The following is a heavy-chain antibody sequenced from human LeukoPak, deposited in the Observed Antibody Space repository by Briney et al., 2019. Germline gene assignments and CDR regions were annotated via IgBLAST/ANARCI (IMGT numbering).Heavy chain of an antibody. CDR3: ARDGRDYGAFDI. CDR2: TSSSSSYT. D-gene: IGHD3-16*01. V-gene: IGHV3-11*06. CDR1: GFTFSDYY. J-gene: IGHJ3*02. Sequence: SGGSLRLSCAASGFTFSDYYMSWIRQAPGKGLEWVSYTSSSSSYTNYADSVKGRFTISRDNAKNSLYLQMNSLRAEDTAVYYCARDGRDYGAFDIWGQGTMVTVSS.